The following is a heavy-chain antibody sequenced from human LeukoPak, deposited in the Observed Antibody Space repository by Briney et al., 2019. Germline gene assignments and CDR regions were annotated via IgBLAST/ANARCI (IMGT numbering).Heavy chain of an antibody. CDR3: ARDMGAYYYDSSGYYQLDY. J-gene: IGHJ4*02. V-gene: IGHV3-33*01. D-gene: IGHD3-22*01. Sequence: QPGRSLRLSCAASGFTFSSYGRHWVRQAPGKGLEWVAVIWYDGSNKYYADSVKGRFTISRDNSKNTLYLQMNSLRAEDTAVYYCARDMGAYYYDSSGYYQLDYWGQGTLVTVSS. CDR1: GFTFSSYG. CDR2: IWYDGSNK.